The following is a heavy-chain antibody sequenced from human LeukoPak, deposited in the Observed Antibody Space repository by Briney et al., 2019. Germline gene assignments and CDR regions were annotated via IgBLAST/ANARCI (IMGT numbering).Heavy chain of an antibody. CDR3: AREDLPPELEMATIPVPDY. CDR2: VSPSHTTR. V-gene: IGHV1-18*01. CDR1: GYTFRQYS. Sequence: GASVKVSCKASGYTFRQYSISWVRQAPGKGLEWMGWVSPSHTTRVYAQQFQGRVTMTADTNTNTVSMELRSLRSDDTAVYYCAREDLPPELEMATIPVPDYWGQGTLVTVSS. D-gene: IGHD5-24*01. J-gene: IGHJ4*02.